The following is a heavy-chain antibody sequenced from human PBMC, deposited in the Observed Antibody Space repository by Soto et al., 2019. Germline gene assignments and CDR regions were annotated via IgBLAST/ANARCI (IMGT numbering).Heavy chain of an antibody. Sequence: GGSLRLSCAASGFTFSSYWMSWVRQAPGKGLEWVANIKQDGSEKYYVDSVKGRFTISRDNAKNSLYLQMNSLRAEDTAVYYCARDLGGYCSSTSCYCSGFDYWGQGT. J-gene: IGHJ4*02. CDR1: GFTFSSYW. CDR3: ARDLGGYCSSTSCYCSGFDY. V-gene: IGHV3-7*01. CDR2: IKQDGSEK. D-gene: IGHD2-2*01.